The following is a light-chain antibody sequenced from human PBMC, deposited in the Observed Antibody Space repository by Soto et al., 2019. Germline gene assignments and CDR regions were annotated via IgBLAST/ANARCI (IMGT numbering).Light chain of an antibody. CDR3: QHYGGSPYT. CDR2: GAS. Sequence: EIVLTQSPGTLSLSPGEGATLSCRASQSVSSNYLAWYQQKPGQAPRLLIYGASTRATGIPDRFSGSGSGTDFTLTISRLGSGDFAVYYCQHYGGSPYTFGQGIRLEIK. J-gene: IGKJ2*01. V-gene: IGKV3-20*01. CDR1: QSVSSNY.